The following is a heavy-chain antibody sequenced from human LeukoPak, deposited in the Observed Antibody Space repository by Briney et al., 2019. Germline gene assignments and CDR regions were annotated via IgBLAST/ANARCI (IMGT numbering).Heavy chain of an antibody. V-gene: IGHV4-38-2*02. CDR2: IYYSGST. CDR3: ARDRRSGYAAHDAFDI. D-gene: IGHD5-12*01. Sequence: SETLSLTCAVSGYSISSGYYWGWIRQPPGKGLEWIGYIYYSGSTYYNPSLKSRVTISVDTSKNQFSLKLSSVTAADTAVYYCARDRRSGYAAHDAFDIWGQGTMVTVSS. CDR1: GYSISSGYY. J-gene: IGHJ3*02.